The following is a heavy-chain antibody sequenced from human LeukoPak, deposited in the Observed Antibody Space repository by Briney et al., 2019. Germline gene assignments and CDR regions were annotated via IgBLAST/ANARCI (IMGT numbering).Heavy chain of an antibody. CDR2: IYYSGST. D-gene: IGHD5-18*01. V-gene: IGHV4-39*07. CDR3: AREEDTAMVGGGYY. J-gene: IGHJ4*02. CDR1: GGSISSSSYY. Sequence: SETLSLTCTVSGGSISSSSYYWGWIRQPPGKGLEWIGSIYYSGSTYYNPSLKSRVTISVDTSKNQFSLKLSSVTAADTAVYYCAREEDTAMVGGGYYWGQGTLVTGSS.